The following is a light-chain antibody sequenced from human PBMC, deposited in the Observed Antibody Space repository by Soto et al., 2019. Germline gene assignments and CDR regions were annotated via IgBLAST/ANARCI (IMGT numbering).Light chain of an antibody. CDR3: QRYNSAPWT. Sequence: DIQMTQSPSSLSASVGDRVTITCRASQGISNYLAWYQQKPGKVPKLLIYAASTLQSGVPSRFSGRGSGTDFTITISSLQHEYVATYYCQRYNSAPWTFGQGTKVEIK. V-gene: IGKV1-27*01. CDR2: AAS. CDR1: QGISNY. J-gene: IGKJ1*01.